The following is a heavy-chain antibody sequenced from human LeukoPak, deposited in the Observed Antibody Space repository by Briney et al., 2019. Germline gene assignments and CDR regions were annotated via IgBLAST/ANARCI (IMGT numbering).Heavy chain of an antibody. J-gene: IGHJ4*02. D-gene: IGHD3-22*01. CDR3: AKGTVDGGQYYYDSS. CDR2: IAFDDTDR. CDR1: GFIFGDYA. Sequence: PGGSLRLSCAASGFIFGDYAMHWVRQAPGKGLEWVAAIAFDDTDRYYIDSVKGRFTISRDDSKNTLYLHMTSLRAEDTAVYYCAKGTVDGGQYYYDSSGGQGTLITVSS. V-gene: IGHV3-30*04.